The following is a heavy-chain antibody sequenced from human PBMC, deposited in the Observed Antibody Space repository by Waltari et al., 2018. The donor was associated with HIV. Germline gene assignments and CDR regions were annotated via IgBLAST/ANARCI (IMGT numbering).Heavy chain of an antibody. CDR1: GFAFSTYS. CDR2: ISSRGDTC. CDR3: ASPAQAEGY. V-gene: IGHV3-48*01. D-gene: IGHD2-15*01. J-gene: IGHJ4*02. Sequence: EVQLVESGGSLVQPGGSLRLSCTASGFAFSTYSFNWVRQPPGKGLEWISYISSRGDTCYYAGSVKGRFTISRDNAKNSLYLQMNSLRPEDTAVYYCASPAQAEGYWGQGTLVTVSS.